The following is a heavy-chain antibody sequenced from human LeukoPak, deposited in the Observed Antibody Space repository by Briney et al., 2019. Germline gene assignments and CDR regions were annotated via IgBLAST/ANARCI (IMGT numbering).Heavy chain of an antibody. J-gene: IGHJ4*02. D-gene: IGHD2-2*01. V-gene: IGHV4-34*01. CDR1: GGSFSGYY. CDR2: INHSGST. CDR3: ARGLYCSSTSCHYIFDY. Sequence: SETQSLTCAVYGGSFSGYYWSWIRQPPGKGLEWIGEINHSGSTNYNPSLKSRVTISVDTSKNQFSLKLSSVTAADTAVYYCARGLYCSSTSCHYIFDYWGQGTLVTVSS.